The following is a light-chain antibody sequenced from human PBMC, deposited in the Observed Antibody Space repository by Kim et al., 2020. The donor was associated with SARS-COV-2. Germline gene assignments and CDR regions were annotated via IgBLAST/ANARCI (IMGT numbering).Light chain of an antibody. Sequence: ASVGDRVTITCRASQNIVNFLNWYQHKPGKAPNLLIYAASNLQSGVPSRFSDSGSGTDFTLTIGNLEPEDFATYYCQQSYTSPRTFGQGTKVDIK. J-gene: IGKJ1*01. CDR2: AAS. CDR3: QQSYTSPRT. CDR1: QNIVNF. V-gene: IGKV1-39*01.